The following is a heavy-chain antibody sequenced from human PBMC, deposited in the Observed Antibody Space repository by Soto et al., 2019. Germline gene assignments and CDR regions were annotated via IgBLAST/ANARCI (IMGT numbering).Heavy chain of an antibody. Sequence: SVKVSCKASGGTFSSYAISWVRQAPGQGLEWMGGIIPIFGTANYAQKFQGRVTITADESTSTAYMELSSLRSEDTAVYYCARGKRVVVVAAKSYNWFDPWGQGTLVTVSS. CDR2: IIPIFGTA. V-gene: IGHV1-69*13. CDR1: GGTFSSYA. J-gene: IGHJ5*02. D-gene: IGHD2-15*01. CDR3: ARGKRVVVVAAKSYNWFDP.